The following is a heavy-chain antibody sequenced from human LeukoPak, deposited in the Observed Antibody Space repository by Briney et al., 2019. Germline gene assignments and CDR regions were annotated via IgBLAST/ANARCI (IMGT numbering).Heavy chain of an antibody. CDR2: VNPDATRT. D-gene: IGHD6-13*01. V-gene: IGHV3-74*01. CDR3: ARVGHGSSWFDS. J-gene: IGHJ5*01. CDR1: GFNFSSYW. Sequence: PGGSLRLSCAASGFNFSSYWMHWVRQAPGKGPVWVSRVNPDATRTTYTDSVKGRFTISRDNSKNMLYLEMTSLQIEDTSLYFCARVGHGSSWFDSWGQGTLITVSS.